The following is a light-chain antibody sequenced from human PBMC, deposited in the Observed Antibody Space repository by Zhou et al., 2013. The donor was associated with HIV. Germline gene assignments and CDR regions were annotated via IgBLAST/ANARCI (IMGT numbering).Light chain of an antibody. CDR1: QSLLHSNGHKY. CDR3: MQALQTPLT. V-gene: IGKV2-28*01. Sequence: DIVLTQSPLSLPVTPGEPAAISCRSSQSLLHSNGHKYLDWYLQKPGRSPQLLIYLGSTRAAGVPDRFSGSGSGTDFTLNISRVEAEDVGVYYCMQALQTPLTFGGGTKVEIK. J-gene: IGKJ4*01. CDR2: LGS.